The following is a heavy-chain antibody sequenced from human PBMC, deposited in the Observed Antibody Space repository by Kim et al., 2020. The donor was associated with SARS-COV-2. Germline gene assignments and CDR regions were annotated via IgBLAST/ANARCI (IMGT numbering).Heavy chain of an antibody. CDR2: INAGNGNT. Sequence: ASVKVSCKASGYTFINYAMHWVRQAPGQRLEWMGWINAGNGNTKYSQKSQGRVTITRDTSASTAYMELSSLRSEDTAVFYCARVSGYQRGFYYYGMDVWGQGTTVTVSS. V-gene: IGHV1-3*01. D-gene: IGHD3-10*01. J-gene: IGHJ6*02. CDR3: ARVSGYQRGFYYYGMDV. CDR1: GYTFINYA.